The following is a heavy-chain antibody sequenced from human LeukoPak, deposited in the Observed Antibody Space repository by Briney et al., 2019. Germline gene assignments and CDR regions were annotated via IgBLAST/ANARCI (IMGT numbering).Heavy chain of an antibody. CDR2: FIPILGTA. J-gene: IGHJ6*02. CDR3: ARGLYCSSSTSCYDYGMDV. Sequence: GSSVKVSCKASGGTFRKYGLNWVRQAPGQGLAWLGGFIPILGTAQYAQKLQGRVTITADEYTSTAYMALSSLTYEDTAVYYCARGLYCSSSTSCYDYGMDVWGQGTTVTVSS. CDR1: GGTFRKYG. V-gene: IGHV1-69*01. D-gene: IGHD2-2*01.